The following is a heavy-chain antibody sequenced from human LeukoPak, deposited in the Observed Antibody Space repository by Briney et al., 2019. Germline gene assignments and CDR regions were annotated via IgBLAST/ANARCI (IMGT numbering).Heavy chain of an antibody. D-gene: IGHD5-12*01. Sequence: PGGSLRLSCAASGFTFRNYGMHWVRQAPGKGLEWVAVMSIDGSEKYYADSVKGPFTISRDNSKNTLYLQMNSLRGDDTAVYYCANPQSRGYDYLDYWGQGTLVTVSS. V-gene: IGHV3-30*18. CDR3: ANPQSRGYDYLDY. J-gene: IGHJ4*02. CDR2: MSIDGSEK. CDR1: GFTFRNYG.